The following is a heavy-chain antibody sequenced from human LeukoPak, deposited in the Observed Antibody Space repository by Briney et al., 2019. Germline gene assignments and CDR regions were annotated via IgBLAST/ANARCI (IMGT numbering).Heavy chain of an antibody. CDR2: IRYDGSNK. CDR1: GFTFSTYG. CDR3: ANIGQFRYSGSYHDAFDT. Sequence: HAGGSLRLSCATSGFTFSTYGMHWVRQAPGKGLEWVAFIRYDGSNKYYADSVKGRFTISRDNSKNTLYLQMNSLRAEDTAVYYCANIGQFRYSGSYHDAFDTWGQGTMVTVSS. D-gene: IGHD1-26*01. J-gene: IGHJ3*02. V-gene: IGHV3-30*02.